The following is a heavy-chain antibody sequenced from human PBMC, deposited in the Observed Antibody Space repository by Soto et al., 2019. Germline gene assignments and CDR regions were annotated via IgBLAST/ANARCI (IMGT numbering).Heavy chain of an antibody. Sequence: GSLRLSCAASGFTLSDYTMNWVRQAPGKGLEWVSSISSSGDYIYYADSLKGRFTISRDSPKSSLYLQMNSLRAEDTAVYYCTRDRQGETNGSGYWGQGTLVTVSS. CDR2: ISSSGDYI. D-gene: IGHD1-26*01. V-gene: IGHV3-21*01. CDR3: TRDRQGETNGSGY. CDR1: GFTLSDYT. J-gene: IGHJ4*02.